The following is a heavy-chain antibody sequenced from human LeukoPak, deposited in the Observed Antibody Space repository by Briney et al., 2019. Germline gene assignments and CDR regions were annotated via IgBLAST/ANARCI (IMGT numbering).Heavy chain of an antibody. J-gene: IGHJ4*02. D-gene: IGHD3-22*01. CDR3: ARELIRAFYYFDS. V-gene: IGHV1-2*02. CDR2: INPNSGGT. CDR1: GYTFTTYY. Sequence: ASVKVSCKASGYTFTTYYMHWVRQAPGQGLEWMGWINPNSGGTNYAQKFQGRVTMTRDTSINTAYMELSRLTSDDTAVYYCARELIRAFYYFDSWGQGTLVTVSS.